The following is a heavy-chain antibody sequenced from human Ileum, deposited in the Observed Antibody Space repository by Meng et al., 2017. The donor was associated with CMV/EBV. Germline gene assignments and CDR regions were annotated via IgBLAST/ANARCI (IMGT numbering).Heavy chain of an antibody. D-gene: IGHD4-23*01. J-gene: IGHJ4*02. V-gene: IGHV4-31*03. CDR3: ARGPRGNSEVD. CDR1: GGSIKSDTHY. Sequence: CTVSGGSIKSDTHYWCWSRQLPGKGLEWIGYIYSSGTVYYNPSLKSRVTISVDTSKNEFSLNLSSVTAADTAVYYCARGPRGNSEVDWGQGALVTVSS. CDR2: IYSSGTV.